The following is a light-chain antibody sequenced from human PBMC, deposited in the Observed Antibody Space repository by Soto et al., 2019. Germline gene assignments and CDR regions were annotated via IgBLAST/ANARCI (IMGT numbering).Light chain of an antibody. J-gene: IGLJ3*02. Sequence: QSVLTQPPSVSGAPGQRVTISCTGSSSNIGAGYDVHWYQQLPGTAPKLLIYGNSNRPSGVPDRFSGSKSGTSASLAITGLQAEDEADYHCPSYDSSLSGWVFGGGTKLTVL. CDR1: SSNIGAGYD. CDR3: PSYDSSLSGWV. V-gene: IGLV1-40*01. CDR2: GNS.